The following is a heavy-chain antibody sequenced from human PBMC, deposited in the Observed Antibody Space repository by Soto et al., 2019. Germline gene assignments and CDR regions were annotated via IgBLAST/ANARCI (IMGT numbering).Heavy chain of an antibody. J-gene: IGHJ3*02. Sequence: EVQLVESGGGMVQPGESLRLSCAASGFTFSSDWMSWVRQAPGKGLVWVANIKQDGSEKYYVDSVKSRFTISRDNANNSVYLQMNRLRAEDTAVYYCARITPDDAFDIWGRGTMVTFS. CDR1: GFTFSSDW. V-gene: IGHV3-7*01. D-gene: IGHD3-16*01. CDR2: IKQDGSEK. CDR3: ARITPDDAFDI.